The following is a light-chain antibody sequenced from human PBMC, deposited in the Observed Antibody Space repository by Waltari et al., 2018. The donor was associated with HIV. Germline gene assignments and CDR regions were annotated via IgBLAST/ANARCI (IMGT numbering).Light chain of an antibody. CDR1: SSAVGGYNY. CDR2: HVT. J-gene: IGLJ2*01. Sequence: QSALTQPASVSGSPGQSTTVSCTGTSSAVGGYNYISWDQQHPGKASKLMISHVTYRPSVVSNRFSDSKSRNTAPLSIAALQAEQESDYYCISYTSSSTLVFGGETKVTVL. V-gene: IGLV2-14*03. CDR3: ISYTSSSTLV.